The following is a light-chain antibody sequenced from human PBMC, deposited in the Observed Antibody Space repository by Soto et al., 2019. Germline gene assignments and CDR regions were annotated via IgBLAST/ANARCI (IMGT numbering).Light chain of an antibody. CDR1: QSLSSSY. Sequence: ENVLTQSPGTLSLSPGERATLSCRASQSLSSSYLAWYQQKPGQAPRLLIYGASSRATGIPDRFSGSGSGTDFTLTISRLEPEDFAVYYCQQFAPSPLTFRGGTKVEIK. CDR2: GAS. J-gene: IGKJ4*01. V-gene: IGKV3-20*01. CDR3: QQFAPSPLT.